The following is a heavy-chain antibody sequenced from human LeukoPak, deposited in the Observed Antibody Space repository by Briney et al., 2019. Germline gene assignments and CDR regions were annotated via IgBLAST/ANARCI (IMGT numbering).Heavy chain of an antibody. Sequence: PGGSLRLSCAASGFTFSGYEMNWVRQAPGKGLEWVSLISSSSRTILYADSVKGRFTISRDNAKNSLYLQMNSLRAEDTAVYYCARDYDDSLVYWGQGTLVTVSS. CDR2: ISSSSRTI. D-gene: IGHD4-17*01. V-gene: IGHV3-48*03. CDR1: GFTFSGYE. CDR3: ARDYDDSLVY. J-gene: IGHJ4*02.